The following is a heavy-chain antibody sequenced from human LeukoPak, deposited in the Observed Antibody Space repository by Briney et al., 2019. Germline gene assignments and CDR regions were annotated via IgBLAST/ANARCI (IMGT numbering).Heavy chain of an antibody. D-gene: IGHD1-7*01. CDR1: GGSISSGSYY. Sequence: SETLSLTCTFAGGSISSGSYYWSWIRQPAGKGLEWIGRIYTSGSTNYNPSLKSRVTISVDTSKNQFSLKLSSVTAADTAVYYCAREIGTRGYDAFDIWGQGTMVTVSS. CDR3: AREIGTRGYDAFDI. V-gene: IGHV4-61*02. J-gene: IGHJ3*02. CDR2: IYTSGST.